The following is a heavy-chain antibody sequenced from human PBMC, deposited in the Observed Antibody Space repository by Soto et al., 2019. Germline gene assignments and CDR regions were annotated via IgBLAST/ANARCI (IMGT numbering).Heavy chain of an antibody. CDR1: GFTFSSYA. V-gene: IGHV3-30-3*01. Sequence: GSLRLSRAASGFTFSSYAMHWVRQAPGKGLEWVAVISYDGSNKYYADSVKGRFTISRDNSKNTLYLQMNSLRAEDTAVYYCARDRSSSFPFDYWGQGTLVTVSS. D-gene: IGHD6-13*01. CDR2: ISYDGSNK. CDR3: ARDRSSSFPFDY. J-gene: IGHJ4*02.